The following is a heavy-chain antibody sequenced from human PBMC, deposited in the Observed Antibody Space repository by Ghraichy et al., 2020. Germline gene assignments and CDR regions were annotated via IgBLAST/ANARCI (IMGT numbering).Heavy chain of an antibody. CDR2: IYYSGST. V-gene: IGHV4-59*12. CDR3: AREEHYYDTSGGADAFDI. J-gene: IGHJ3*02. D-gene: IGHD3-22*01. Sequence: SETLSLTCTVSGGSISSYYWSWIRQPPGKGLEWIGYIYYSGSTNYNPSLKSRVTISVDTSKNQFSLKLSSVTAADTAVYYCAREEHYYDTSGGADAFDIWGQGTMVTVSS. CDR1: GGSISSYY.